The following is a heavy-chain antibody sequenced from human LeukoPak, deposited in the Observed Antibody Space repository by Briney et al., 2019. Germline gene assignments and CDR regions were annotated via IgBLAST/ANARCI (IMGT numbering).Heavy chain of an antibody. CDR2: IKSKTDGGTT. CDR3: TTDRGGYCSSTSCYSSDY. V-gene: IGHV3-15*01. CDR1: GFTFSNAW. Sequence: GGSLRLSCAASGFTFSNAWMSWVRQAPGKGLEWVGRIKSKTDGGTTDYAAPVKGRFTISRDDSKNTLYLQMNSLKTEDTAVYYCTTDRGGYCSSTSCYSSDYWGRGTLVTVSS. D-gene: IGHD2-2*01. J-gene: IGHJ4*02.